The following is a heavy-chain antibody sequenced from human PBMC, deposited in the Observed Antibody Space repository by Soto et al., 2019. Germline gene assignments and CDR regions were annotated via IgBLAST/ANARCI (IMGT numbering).Heavy chain of an antibody. CDR3: GREKEDEGSSSLRVYYGVDV. J-gene: IGHJ6*02. CDR2: INSRADYT. V-gene: IGHV3-21*06. CDR1: GFTLSNYR. D-gene: IGHD6-6*01. Sequence: EVQLVESGGGPVKSGQSLRLSCVASGFTLSNYRMTWVRQGPGKGLEWVSSINSRADYTHYTESVKGRFTISRDNAKNSVYLHMNGLRAEDAAVYYCGREKEDEGSSSLRVYYGVDVWGQGTTVIVSS.